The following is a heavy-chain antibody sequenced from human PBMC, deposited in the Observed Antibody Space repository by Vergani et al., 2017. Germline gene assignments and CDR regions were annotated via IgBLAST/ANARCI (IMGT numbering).Heavy chain of an antibody. J-gene: IGHJ5*01. Sequence: RLVQSGGGLAHPGGSLRLSCSASGFSFNSYWMHWVRQVPGKGLLWVSRIKSDGSITAYADSVKGRFTTSRDNAQNTLYLQMNSLRVEDTGVYYCARARCIETCYMSNWLDSWGQGTLVTVSS. CDR1: GFSFNSYW. V-gene: IGHV3-74*03. D-gene: IGHD3-9*01. CDR2: IKSDGSIT. CDR3: ARARCIETCYMSNWLDS.